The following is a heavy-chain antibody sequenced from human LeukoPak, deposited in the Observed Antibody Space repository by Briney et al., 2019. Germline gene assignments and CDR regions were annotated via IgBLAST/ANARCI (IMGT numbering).Heavy chain of an antibody. V-gene: IGHV3-74*01. CDR3: TRQGHTPRDF. J-gene: IGHJ4*02. CDR2: INGDGTST. Sequence: GGSLRLSCAASGFIFSSYWMHWVRQTPGEGPLWLSRINGDGTSTAYAHSVQGRFIISRDNAKNTLYLQMNSPRVDGTAVYYLTRQGHTPRDFWGLGTVVTVSS. D-gene: IGHD3-3*01. CDR1: GFIFSSYW.